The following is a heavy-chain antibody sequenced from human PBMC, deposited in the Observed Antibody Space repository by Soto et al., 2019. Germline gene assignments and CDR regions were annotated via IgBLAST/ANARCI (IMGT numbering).Heavy chain of an antibody. J-gene: IGHJ5*02. CDR1: GASIGRGYDY. Sequence: SETLSLTCAVSGASIGRGYDYWGWIRQPPGKGLEWIGNIDFSGSNSYNPSLKSRVTMSVDTSKNQLSLSLTSVTAADTAVYYCARPQRGHSGGSQFDPCGQGTLVTVSS. CDR3: ARPQRGHSGGSQFDP. D-gene: IGHD6-19*01. CDR2: IDFSGSN. V-gene: IGHV4-39*01.